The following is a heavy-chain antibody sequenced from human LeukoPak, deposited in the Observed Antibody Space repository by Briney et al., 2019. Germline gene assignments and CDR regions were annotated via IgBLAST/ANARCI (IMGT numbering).Heavy chain of an antibody. Sequence: ASVKVSCKASGYTFTSYGISWVRQAPGQGLEWMGWISAYNGNTNYAQKLQGRVTMTTDTSTSTAYMELRSLRSDDTAVYYCAREYCSSTSCPVAYWGQGTLVTVSS. CDR1: GYTFTSYG. CDR3: AREYCSSTSCPVAY. D-gene: IGHD2-2*01. J-gene: IGHJ4*02. V-gene: IGHV1-18*01. CDR2: ISAYNGNT.